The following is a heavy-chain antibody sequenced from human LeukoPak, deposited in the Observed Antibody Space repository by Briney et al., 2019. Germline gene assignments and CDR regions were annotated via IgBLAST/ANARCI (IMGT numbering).Heavy chain of an antibody. D-gene: IGHD6-13*01. V-gene: IGHV3-20*04. J-gene: IGHJ5*02. Sequence: TGGSLRLSCAASGFTFDDYGMSWVRQAPGKGLEWVSGINWNGGSTGYADSVKGRFTISRDNAKNSLYLQMNSLRAEDTALYYCARDRGIAAAGTGGNWFDPWGQGTLVTVSS. CDR1: GFTFDDYG. CDR2: INWNGGST. CDR3: ARDRGIAAAGTGGNWFDP.